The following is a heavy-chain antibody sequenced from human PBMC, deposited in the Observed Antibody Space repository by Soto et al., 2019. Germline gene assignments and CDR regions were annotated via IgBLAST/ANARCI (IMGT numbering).Heavy chain of an antibody. CDR3: ARDLHDYVSFRFDS. V-gene: IGHV3-21*01. Sequence: GGSLRLSCAASGFTFSSYSMNWVRQAPGKGLEWVSSISRSSSYIYYADSVKGRFTISRDNAMNSLYLQMSSLRAEDTAVYYCARDLHDYVSFRFDSWRQGTLVTASS. D-gene: IGHD3-16*01. J-gene: IGHJ5*01. CDR2: ISRSSSYI. CDR1: GFTFSSYS.